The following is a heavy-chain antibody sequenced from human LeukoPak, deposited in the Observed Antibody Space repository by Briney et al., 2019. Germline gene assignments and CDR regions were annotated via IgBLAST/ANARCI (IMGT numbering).Heavy chain of an antibody. Sequence: GGSLRLSCPASGFTFSDFYMNWTRQPPGKGLEWISYISSSGGNANYAHSVHGRLTISRNNAKKSLYLQMNSLRAEDTAVYYCARDTPGGVPAAIPYASDYWGQGTLVTVSS. D-gene: IGHD2-2*01. V-gene: IGHV3-11*04. CDR1: GFTFSDFY. J-gene: IGHJ4*02. CDR2: ISSSGGNA. CDR3: ARDTPGGVPAAIPYASDY.